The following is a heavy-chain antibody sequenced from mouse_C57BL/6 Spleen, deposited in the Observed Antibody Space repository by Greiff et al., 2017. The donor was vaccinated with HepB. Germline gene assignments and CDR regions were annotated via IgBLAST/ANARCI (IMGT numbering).Heavy chain of an antibody. CDR3: ARSGLRGYFDV. CDR1: GYTFTSYW. V-gene: IGHV1-64*01. J-gene: IGHJ1*03. CDR2: IHPNSGST. Sequence: QVHVKQSGAELVKPGASVKLSCKASGYTFTSYWMHWVKQRPGQGLEWIGMIHPNSGSTNYNEKFKSKATLTVDKSSSTAYMQLSSLTSEDSAVYYCARSGLRGYFDVWGTGTTVTVSS. D-gene: IGHD3-3*01.